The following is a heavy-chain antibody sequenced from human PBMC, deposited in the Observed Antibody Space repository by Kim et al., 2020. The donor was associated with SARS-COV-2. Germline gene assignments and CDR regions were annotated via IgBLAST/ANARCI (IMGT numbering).Heavy chain of an antibody. V-gene: IGHV4-34*01. J-gene: IGHJ1*01. Sequence: TPSLKSRVTISVDTPKNPFPLKLSSVTAADTAVYYCARRPVDTATPLSEHWGQGTLVTVSS. CDR3: ARRPVDTATPLSEH. D-gene: IGHD5-18*01.